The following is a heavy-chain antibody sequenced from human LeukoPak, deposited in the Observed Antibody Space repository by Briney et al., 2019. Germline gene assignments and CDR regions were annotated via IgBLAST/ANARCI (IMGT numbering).Heavy chain of an antibody. CDR3: ARRYCSDTLCYFFDY. CDR1: GYMFIDYY. J-gene: IGHJ4*02. Sequence: ASVNVSCKASGYMFIDYYMHWVRQAPGQGLEWMGWINPNSGGTDYVQKFQGRVTMTRDTSISTAYMELNRLTSDDTAVYYCARRYCSDTLCYFFDYWGQGTQVTVPS. D-gene: IGHD2-8*01. V-gene: IGHV1-2*02. CDR2: INPNSGGT.